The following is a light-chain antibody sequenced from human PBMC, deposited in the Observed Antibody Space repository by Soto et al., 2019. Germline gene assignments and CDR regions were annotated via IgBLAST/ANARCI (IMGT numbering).Light chain of an antibody. CDR2: GVS. Sequence: ELVLTQSPATLSLSPGDSATLSCRASQNVRSDYFAWYQQKPGQAPRVIIFGVSTRASATPDRFRGSGSGTYLTLTISSLEPDDFALYYCQQYGNSPLTFGGGTKVDIK. CDR1: QNVRSDY. CDR3: QQYGNSPLT. J-gene: IGKJ4*01. V-gene: IGKV3-20*01.